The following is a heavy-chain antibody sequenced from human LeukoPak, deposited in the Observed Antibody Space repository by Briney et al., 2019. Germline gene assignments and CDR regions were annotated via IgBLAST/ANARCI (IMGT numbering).Heavy chain of an antibody. CDR3: ARDAGTVVTGEAFDI. D-gene: IGHD4-23*01. V-gene: IGHV1-69-2*01. J-gene: IGHJ3*02. CDR2: VDPEDGET. CDR1: GYTFTDYY. Sequence: GATVKISCKASGYTFTDYYMHWVQQAPGKGLEWMGRVDPEDGETIYAEKFQGRVTITADTSTDTAYMELSSLRAEDTAVYYCARDAGTVVTGEAFDIWGQGTMVTVSS.